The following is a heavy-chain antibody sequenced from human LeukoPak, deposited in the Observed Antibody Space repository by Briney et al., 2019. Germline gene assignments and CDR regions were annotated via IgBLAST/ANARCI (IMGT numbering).Heavy chain of an antibody. D-gene: IGHD2-2*01. CDR2: INPNSGGT. Sequence: ASVKVSCKASGYTFTSYGISWVRQAPGQGLEWMGWINPNSGGTNYAQKFQGRVTMTRDTSISTAYMELSRLRSDDTAVYYCARGPYSIGYCSSTSCSYGMDVWGQGTTVTVSS. CDR1: GYTFTSYG. J-gene: IGHJ6*02. V-gene: IGHV1-2*02. CDR3: ARGPYSIGYCSSTSCSYGMDV.